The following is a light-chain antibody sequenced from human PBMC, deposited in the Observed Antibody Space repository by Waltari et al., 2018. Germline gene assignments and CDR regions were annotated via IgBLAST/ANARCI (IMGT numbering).Light chain of an antibody. CDR3: QQYGSSPPDT. V-gene: IGKV3-20*01. CDR2: GAS. Sequence: EIVLTQSPGTLSLSPGEGATLSCRASQSVNSHLAWYQQKPGQAPRLLIYGASTRATGIPDRVSGSGSGTDFTLTITRLEPEDFAVYYCQQYGSSPPDTFGGGTKVEIE. J-gene: IGKJ4*01. CDR1: QSVNSH.